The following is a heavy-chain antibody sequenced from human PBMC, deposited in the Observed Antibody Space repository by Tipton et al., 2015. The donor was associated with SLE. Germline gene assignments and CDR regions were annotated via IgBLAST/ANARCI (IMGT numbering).Heavy chain of an antibody. CDR1: GGSISNYF. CDR2: IYSSGST. J-gene: IGHJ3*02. Sequence: TLSLTCTVSGGSISNYFWSWIRQPAGKGLEWLGRIYSSGSTNYNPSLKSRVTISVDTSKNQFSLKLSSVTAADTAIYYCARGQLAHDAFDIWGQGTVVTVSS. V-gene: IGHV4-4*07. D-gene: IGHD6-13*01. CDR3: ARGQLAHDAFDI.